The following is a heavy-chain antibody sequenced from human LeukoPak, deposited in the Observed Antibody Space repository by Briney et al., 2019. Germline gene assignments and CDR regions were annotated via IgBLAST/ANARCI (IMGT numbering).Heavy chain of an antibody. CDR1: GYSFSNYG. V-gene: IGHV1-18*01. J-gene: IGHJ4*02. CDR3: ARLDYDILTGYYKTFDY. Sequence: ASVKVSCKASGYSFSNYGISWVRQAPGQGLEWMGWISAYNGNTNYAQKLQGRVTMTTDTSTSTAYMELRSLRSDDTAVYYCARLDYDILTGYYKTFDYWGQGTLVTVSS. CDR2: ISAYNGNT. D-gene: IGHD3-9*01.